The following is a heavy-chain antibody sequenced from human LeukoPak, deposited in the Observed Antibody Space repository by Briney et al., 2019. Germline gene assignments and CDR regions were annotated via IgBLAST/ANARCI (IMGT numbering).Heavy chain of an antibody. V-gene: IGHV3-48*03. J-gene: IGHJ5*02. D-gene: IGHD3-10*01. CDR2: INTSGGTR. Sequence: GGSLRLSCAASGFTFSSYEMNWVRQAPGKGLEWVSYINTSGGTRYYADSVKGRFTISRDNAKNSLYLQMNSLRAEDTAVYYCARDMVRGVPNWFDPWGQGTLVTVSS. CDR1: GFTFSSYE. CDR3: ARDMVRGVPNWFDP.